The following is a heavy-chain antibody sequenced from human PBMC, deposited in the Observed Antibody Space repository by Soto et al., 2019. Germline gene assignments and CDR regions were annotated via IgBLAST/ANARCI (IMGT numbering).Heavy chain of an antibody. CDR1: GFTFSSYS. Sequence: GGSLRLSCAASGFTFSSYSMNWVRQAPGKGLEWVSSISSSSSYIYYADSVKGRFTISRDNAKNSLYLQMNSLRAEDTAVYYCARVLGGSGSPVDYWGQGTLVNVSS. J-gene: IGHJ4*02. D-gene: IGHD2-15*01. CDR3: ARVLGGSGSPVDY. V-gene: IGHV3-21*04. CDR2: ISSSSSYI.